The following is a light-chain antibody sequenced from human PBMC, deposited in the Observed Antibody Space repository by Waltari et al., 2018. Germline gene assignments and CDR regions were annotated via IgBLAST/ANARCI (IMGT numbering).Light chain of an antibody. Sequence: DIQVTQSPSHLSASAGDRVTINCRASQNIKIYLNWYQQKVGKAPELLIYAASNLQSGAPSRFSRSGSGTDFTLTISGLQPEDIATYYCQQSYGDPFTFGQGTRVAIQ. CDR2: AAS. CDR1: QNIKIY. V-gene: IGKV1-39*01. J-gene: IGKJ2*01. CDR3: QQSYGDPFT.